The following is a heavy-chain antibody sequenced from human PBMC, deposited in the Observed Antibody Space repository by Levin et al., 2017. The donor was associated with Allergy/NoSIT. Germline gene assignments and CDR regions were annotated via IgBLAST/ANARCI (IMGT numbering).Heavy chain of an antibody. J-gene: IGHJ5*02. CDR1: GFSLSTSGVG. Sequence: SGPTLVKPTQTLTLTCTFSGFSLSTSGVGVGWIRQPPGKALEWLALIYWDDDKRYSPSLKSRLTITKDTSKNQVVLTMTNMDPVDTATYYCAHSAYYDFWSGNGNWFDPWGQGTLVTVSS. CDR3: AHSAYYDFWSGNGNWFDP. CDR2: IYWDDDK. V-gene: IGHV2-5*02. D-gene: IGHD3-3*01.